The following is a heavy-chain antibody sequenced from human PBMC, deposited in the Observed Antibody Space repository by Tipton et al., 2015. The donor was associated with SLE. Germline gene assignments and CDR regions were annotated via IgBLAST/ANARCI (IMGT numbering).Heavy chain of an antibody. Sequence: SLRLSCAASGFTFSSYAMSWVRQAPGKGREWVSAISGSGGSTYYAVSVKGRFTISRDNSKNTLYLQMNSLRAEAAAVYYCAKADGAGRFLEWFPSYAFDIWGQGTMVTVSS. D-gene: IGHD3-3*01. CDR1: GFTFSSYA. J-gene: IGHJ3*02. CDR3: AKADGAGRFLEWFPSYAFDI. V-gene: IGHV3-23*01. CDR2: ISGSGGST.